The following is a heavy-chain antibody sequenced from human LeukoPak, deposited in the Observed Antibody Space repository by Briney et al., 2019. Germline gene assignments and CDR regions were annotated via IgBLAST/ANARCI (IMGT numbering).Heavy chain of an antibody. Sequence: PSETLSLTCTVSGGSISSSSYYWGWIRQPPGKGLEWIGSMFYTGRTYYSPSLKSRITMSVDTSKNQFSLKLSSMTAADTAVFYCARFLGSGSRYFDYWGQGTLVTVSS. J-gene: IGHJ4*02. CDR3: ARFLGSGSRYFDY. CDR1: GGSISSSSYY. CDR2: MFYTGRT. D-gene: IGHD3-16*01. V-gene: IGHV4-39*07.